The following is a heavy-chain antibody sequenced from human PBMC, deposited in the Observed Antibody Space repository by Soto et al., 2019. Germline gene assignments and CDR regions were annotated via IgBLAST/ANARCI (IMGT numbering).Heavy chain of an antibody. J-gene: IGHJ4*02. CDR1: GFTFSSYA. CDR3: ARENGGGGGQYFDC. Sequence: GGSLRLSCAASGFTFSSYAMSWVRQAPGKGLEWVSGISGSGGSTYYADSVKGRFTISRDKSKNTLYVQMNSLRAEDTAVYYCARENGGGGGQYFDCWGQGTLVTVSS. CDR2: ISGSGGST. D-gene: IGHD3-16*01. V-gene: IGHV3-23*01.